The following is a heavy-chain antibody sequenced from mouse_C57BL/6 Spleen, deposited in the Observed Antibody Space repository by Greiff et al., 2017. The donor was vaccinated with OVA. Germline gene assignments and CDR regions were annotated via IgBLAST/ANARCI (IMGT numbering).Heavy chain of an antibody. CDR2: IRLKYDNYAT. Sequence: EVKLMESGGGLVQPGGSMKLSCVASGFTFSNYWMNWVRQSPEKGLEWVAQIRLKYDNYATHYAESVKGRFTISRDESKNTVYLQMNNLRAEDTGIYYCSVDGYPAFWGQGTLVTVSA. CDR1: GFTFSNYW. D-gene: IGHD2-3*01. CDR3: SVDGYPAF. J-gene: IGHJ3*01. V-gene: IGHV6-3*01.